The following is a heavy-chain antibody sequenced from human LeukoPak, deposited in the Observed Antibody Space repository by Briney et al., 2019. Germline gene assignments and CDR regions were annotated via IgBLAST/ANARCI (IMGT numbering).Heavy chain of an antibody. V-gene: IGHV3-33*06. CDR1: GFTFSRCG. J-gene: IGHJ4*02. D-gene: IGHD3-10*01. CDR2: VWNDGSNK. Sequence: GGSLRLSCVGSGFTFSRCGMHWVRQAPDRGLEWVSVVWNDGSNKYYADSVKGRFTISRDNSKGTLYLEMNSLRAEDTAIYYCAKDADFARIYYYFDSWGQGTLVTVSS. CDR3: AKDADFARIYYYFDS.